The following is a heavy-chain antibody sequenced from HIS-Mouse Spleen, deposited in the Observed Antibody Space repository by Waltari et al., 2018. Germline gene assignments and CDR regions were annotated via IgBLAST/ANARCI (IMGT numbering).Heavy chain of an antibody. CDR1: GYTVTVYS. CDR3: ARDQDSLGY. D-gene: IGHD2-15*01. V-gene: IGHV1-2*02. Sequence: QFQLVQSGAEVKKPVASVKVSCLASGYTVTVYSLHWVRQAPGQGLEWMGWINPNSGGTNYAQKFQGRVTMTRDTSISTAYMELSRLRSDDTAVYYCARDQDSLGYWGQGTLVTVSS. J-gene: IGHJ4*02. CDR2: INPNSGGT.